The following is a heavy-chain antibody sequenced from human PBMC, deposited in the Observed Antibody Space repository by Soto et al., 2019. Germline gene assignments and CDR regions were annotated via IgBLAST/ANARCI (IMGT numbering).Heavy chain of an antibody. CDR3: ARERGDPAFDY. CDR2: IYYSGST. D-gene: IGHD2-21*01. J-gene: IGHJ4*02. V-gene: IGHV4-30-4*01. CDR1: GGSISSGDYY. Sequence: TSETLSLTCTVSGGSISSGDYYWSWIRQPPGKGLEWIGHIYYSGSTYYNPSLKSRVTISVDTSKNQFSLKLSSVTAADTAVHYCARERGDPAFDYWGQGTLVTVSS.